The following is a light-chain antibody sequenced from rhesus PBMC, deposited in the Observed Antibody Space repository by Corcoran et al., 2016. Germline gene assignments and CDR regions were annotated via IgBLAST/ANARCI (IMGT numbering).Light chain of an antibody. V-gene: IGKV1-22*01. CDR3: QHYTRSPYS. Sequence: DIQMTQSPSSLSASVGDTVTITCQASQSISGWLAWYQQKPGKAPNLLIYKSSTLERGVPSRFSGSGSGTDVTRTISMLQSEDFATYFWQHYTRSPYSFGQGTKVEIK. J-gene: IGKJ2*01. CDR1: QSISGW. CDR2: KSS.